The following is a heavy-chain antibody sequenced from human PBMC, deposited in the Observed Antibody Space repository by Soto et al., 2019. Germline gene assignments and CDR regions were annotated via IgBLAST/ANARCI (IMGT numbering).Heavy chain of an antibody. J-gene: IGHJ6*03. CDR1: GGSISSYY. Sequence: SETLSLTCTVSGGSISSYYWSWIRQPPGKGLEWIGYIYYSGSTNYNPSLKSRVTISVGTSKNQFSLKLSSVTAADTAVYYCARGYDFWSGYSIAVDYYYYYMDVWGKGTTVTVSS. D-gene: IGHD3-3*01. CDR2: IYYSGST. V-gene: IGHV4-59*01. CDR3: ARGYDFWSGYSIAVDYYYYYMDV.